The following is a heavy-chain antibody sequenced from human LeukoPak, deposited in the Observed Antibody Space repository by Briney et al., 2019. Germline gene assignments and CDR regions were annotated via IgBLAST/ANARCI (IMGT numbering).Heavy chain of an antibody. CDR2: IYYSGST. D-gene: IGHD2-21*02. J-gene: IGHJ6*02. CDR3: ARDGGDYSNYYYYGMDV. V-gene: IGHV4-59*01. CDR1: GGSISSYY. Sequence: SETLSLTCTVSGGSISSYYWSWIRQPPGKGLEWIGNIYYSGSTNYNPSLKSRVTISVDTSKNQFSLKLSSVTAADTAVYYCARDGGDYSNYYYYGMDVWGQGTTVTVSS.